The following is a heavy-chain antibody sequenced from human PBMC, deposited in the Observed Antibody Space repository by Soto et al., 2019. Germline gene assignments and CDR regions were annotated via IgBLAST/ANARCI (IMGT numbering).Heavy chain of an antibody. V-gene: IGHV1-69*12. CDR2: IISIFGTA. D-gene: IGHD1-26*01. J-gene: IGHJ6*02. Sequence: QVQLVQSGAEVKKPGSSVKVSCKASGGTFSSYVISWVRQAPGQGLEWMGGIISIFGTADYAQKFQGRFTITADESTSTDYMELSSLRSEDTAVYSCASHSGSSPEGRYYSGMDVWGQGTTVTVSS. CDR3: ASHSGSSPEGRYYSGMDV. CDR1: GGTFSSYV.